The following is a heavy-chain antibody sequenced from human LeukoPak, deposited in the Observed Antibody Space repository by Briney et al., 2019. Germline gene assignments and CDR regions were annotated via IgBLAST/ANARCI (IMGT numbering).Heavy chain of an antibody. V-gene: IGHV3-33*01. CDR1: GFSFSTYG. CDR3: AGDTPPGGEYYFEY. J-gene: IGHJ4*02. CDR2: IWHDGSKE. D-gene: IGHD3-16*01. Sequence: PGGSLRLSCAASGFSFSTYGMHWVRQAPDTGLEWVALIWHDGSKEYCADSVKGRFTISRDNSKNTLYLEMNSLRADDTAVYYCAGDTPPGGEYYFEYWGQGALVTVSS.